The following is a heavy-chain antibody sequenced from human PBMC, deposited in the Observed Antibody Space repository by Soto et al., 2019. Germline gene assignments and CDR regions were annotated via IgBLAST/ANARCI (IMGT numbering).Heavy chain of an antibody. CDR3: ARGGRRGWYFDL. Sequence: QVQLVQSGAEVKKPGSSVKVSCKASGGTFSSYAISWVRRAPGQGLEWMGGSITIFGTANYAQKFQGRVTITADESTSTADMELSSLRSEDTAVYYCARGGRRGWYFDLWGRGTLVTVSS. CDR2: SITIFGTA. D-gene: IGHD3-10*01. J-gene: IGHJ2*01. V-gene: IGHV1-69*12. CDR1: GGTFSSYA.